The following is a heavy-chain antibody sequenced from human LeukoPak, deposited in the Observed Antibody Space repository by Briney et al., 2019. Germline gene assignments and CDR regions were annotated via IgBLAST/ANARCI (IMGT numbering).Heavy chain of an antibody. CDR2: IYYSGST. CDR1: GGSISSSSYY. V-gene: IGHV4-39*07. Sequence: SETLSLTCTVSGGSISSSSYYWGWIRQPPGKGLEWIGSIYYSGSTYYNPSLKSRVTISVDTSKNQFSLKLSSVTAADTAVYYCAREGSGSAAGLDAFDIWGQGTMVTVSS. D-gene: IGHD6-13*01. CDR3: AREGSGSAAGLDAFDI. J-gene: IGHJ3*02.